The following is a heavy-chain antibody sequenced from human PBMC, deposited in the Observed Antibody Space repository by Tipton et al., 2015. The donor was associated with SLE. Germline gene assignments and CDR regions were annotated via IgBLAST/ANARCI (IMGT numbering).Heavy chain of an antibody. J-gene: IGHJ3*02. CDR2: IYYSGST. D-gene: IGHD6-13*01. CDR3: ARDFVGYSSPDTAFDI. Sequence: LRLSCTVSGGSISSSSYYWGWIRQPPGKGLEWIGSIYYSGSTYYNPSLKSRVTISVDTSKNQFSLKLSSVTAADTAVYYCARDFVGYSSPDTAFDIWGQGTMVPVSS. V-gene: IGHV4-39*07. CDR1: GGSISSSSYY.